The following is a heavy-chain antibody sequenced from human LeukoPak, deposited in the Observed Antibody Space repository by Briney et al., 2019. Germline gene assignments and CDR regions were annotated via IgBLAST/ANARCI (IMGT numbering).Heavy chain of an antibody. CDR3: ARGRGCSSTSCYTNWFDP. CDR1: GYTFTGYY. Sequence: ASVKLSCKASGYTFTGYYMHWVRQAPGQGLEWMGWINPNSGGTNYAQKYQGRVTMTRYTSISTAYMELSRLRSDDTAVYYCARGRGCSSTSCYTNWFDPWGQGTLVTVSS. V-gene: IGHV1-2*02. D-gene: IGHD2-2*02. J-gene: IGHJ5*02. CDR2: INPNSGGT.